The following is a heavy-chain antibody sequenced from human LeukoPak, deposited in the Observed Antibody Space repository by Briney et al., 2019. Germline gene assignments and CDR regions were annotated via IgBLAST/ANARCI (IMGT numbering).Heavy chain of an antibody. CDR2: ISYDGSNK. CDR3: AKEEWVGGFPSSSYGRDV. Sequence: GGSLRLSCAASGFTFSSYGMHWVRQAPGKGLEWVAVISYDGSNKYYADSVKGRFTISRDNSKNTLYLQMNSLRAEDTAVYYCAKEEWVGGFPSSSYGRDVWGKGTTVTVSS. J-gene: IGHJ6*04. V-gene: IGHV3-30*18. CDR1: GFTFSSYG. D-gene: IGHD3-16*01.